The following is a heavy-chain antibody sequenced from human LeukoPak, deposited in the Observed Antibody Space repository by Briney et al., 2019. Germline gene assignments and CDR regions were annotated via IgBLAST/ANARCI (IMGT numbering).Heavy chain of an antibody. CDR2: IGIYGVTT. V-gene: IGHV3-23*01. CDR1: EFTFSNYA. Sequence: GGSLRLSCAASEFTFSNYAMNWVRQAPGKGLEWVSIIGIYGVTTFHADSVKGRFTISRGNSKNTLYLQMNSLRAEDTAVYYCARGDGLPRRRYFDSWGQGTLVTVSS. J-gene: IGHJ4*02. CDR3: ARGDGLPRRRYFDS. D-gene: IGHD3/OR15-3a*01.